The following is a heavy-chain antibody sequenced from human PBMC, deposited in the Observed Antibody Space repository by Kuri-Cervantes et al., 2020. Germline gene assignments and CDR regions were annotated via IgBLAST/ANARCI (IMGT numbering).Heavy chain of an antibody. CDR2: TWYDGSNK. D-gene: IGHD6-19*01. J-gene: IGHJ3*01. CDR3: ARGQNRAVAGAARQDKFTL. Sequence: GGSLRLSCVASGFTFSDYGMHWVRQAPGKGLEWVAVTWYDGSNKYYADSVKGRFAISRDNSKNTLYLQMNSLSPEDTAFYYCARGQNRAVAGAARQDKFTLWGQGTMVTVSS. V-gene: IGHV3-33*01. CDR1: GFTFSDYG.